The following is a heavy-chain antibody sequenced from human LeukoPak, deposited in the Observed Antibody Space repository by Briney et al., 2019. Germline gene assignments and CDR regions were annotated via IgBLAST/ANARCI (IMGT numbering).Heavy chain of an antibody. CDR2: INHSGST. D-gene: IGHD3-22*01. Sequence: SETLSLTCAVYGGSFGGYYWSWIRQPPGKGLEWIGEINHSGSTNYNPSLKSRVTISVDTSKNQFSLKLSSVTAADTAVYYCASGRRVGITMIVVVSHFDYWGQGTLVTVSS. CDR3: ASGRRVGITMIVVVSHFDY. V-gene: IGHV4-34*01. CDR1: GGSFGGYY. J-gene: IGHJ4*02.